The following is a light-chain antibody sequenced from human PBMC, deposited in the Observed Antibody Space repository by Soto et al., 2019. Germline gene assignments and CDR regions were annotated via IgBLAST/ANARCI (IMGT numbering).Light chain of an antibody. J-gene: IGKJ4*01. V-gene: IGKV1-39*01. CDR3: QQSYSTPLT. Sequence: DIQMTQSQSSLSASVGDRVTITCRASQSVSSYLNWYQQKPGKAPNLLIYAASSVQGGVPSRFSGSGSGTDFTLTISSLQPEDFATYYCQQSYSTPLTFGGGTRWIS. CDR1: QSVSSY. CDR2: AAS.